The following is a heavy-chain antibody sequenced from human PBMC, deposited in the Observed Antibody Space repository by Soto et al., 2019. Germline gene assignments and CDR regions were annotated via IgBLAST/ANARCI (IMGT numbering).Heavy chain of an antibody. CDR3: ARQIPAAITRSAMDV. D-gene: IGHD2-2*01. J-gene: IGHJ6*02. Sequence: SETLSLTCTVSGASVSSGGFYWSWIRQHPGKDLEWIGYIYNSGSTFYNPSLKSRITMSVDTSKNKFSLTLSLRSVTAADTAVYYCARQIPAAITRSAMDVWGQGTTVTVSS. V-gene: IGHV4-31*03. CDR1: GASVSSGGFY. CDR2: IYNSGST.